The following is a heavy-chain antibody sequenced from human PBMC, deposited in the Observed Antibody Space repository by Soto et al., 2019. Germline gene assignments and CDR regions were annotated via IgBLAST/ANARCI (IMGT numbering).Heavy chain of an antibody. V-gene: IGHV3-30*04. J-gene: IGHJ6*02. CDR1: GFTFSDYA. CDR2: VAYDGRSK. D-gene: IGHD2-2*01. Sequence: GGSLRVSCAASGFTFSDYAMHWVRQAPGKGLEWVAVVAYDGRSKYYADSVKGRFTISRDNSRTTVYLQMNSLRDEDTAMYYCARDDILVIPGGSYNYGMDVWGHGTTVTVSS. CDR3: ARDDILVIPGGSYNYGMDV.